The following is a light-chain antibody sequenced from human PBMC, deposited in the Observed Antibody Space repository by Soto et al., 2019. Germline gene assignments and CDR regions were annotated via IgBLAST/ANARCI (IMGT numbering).Light chain of an antibody. J-gene: IGLJ2*01. CDR3: SSYAGSANLL. CDR1: SSDVGRNHY. Sequence: QSALTQPPSASGSPGQSVTISCTGTSSDVGRNHYVSWYQFLPGKVPKVMIYEVDKRPSGVPDRFSGSRSGNTASLTVSGLQPEDEGDYFCSSYAGSANLLFGGGIKLTVL. V-gene: IGLV2-8*01. CDR2: EVD.